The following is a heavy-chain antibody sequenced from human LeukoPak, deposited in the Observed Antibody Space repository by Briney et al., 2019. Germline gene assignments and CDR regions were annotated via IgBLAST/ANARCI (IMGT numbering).Heavy chain of an antibody. CDR1: GFTFSSYA. D-gene: IGHD3-10*01. J-gene: IGHJ4*02. Sequence: PGGSLRLSCAASGFTFSSYAMHWVRQAPGKGLEWVAVISYDGSNKYYADSVKGRFTISRDNSKNTLYLQMNSLRAEDTAVYYCARVDMVRGPRWGQGTLVTVSS. CDR2: ISYDGSNK. CDR3: ARVDMVRGPR. V-gene: IGHV3-30*04.